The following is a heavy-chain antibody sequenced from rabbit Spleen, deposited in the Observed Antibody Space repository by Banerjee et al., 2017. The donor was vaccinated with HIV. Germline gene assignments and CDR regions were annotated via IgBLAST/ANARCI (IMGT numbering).Heavy chain of an antibody. J-gene: IGHJ4*01. Sequence: EQLVESGGGLVQPGGSLKLSCKASGFDFYNYGVSWVRQAPGKGLEWIGYIEPIFGNTYYANWVNGRFTISSRNAQNTLYLQLSSLTAADTATYFCVRDQAGDADYGPYYLNLWGPGTLVTVS. V-gene: IGHV1S47*01. D-gene: IGHD2-1*01. CDR1: GFDFYNYG. CDR3: VRDQAGDADYGPYYLNL. CDR2: IEPIFGNT.